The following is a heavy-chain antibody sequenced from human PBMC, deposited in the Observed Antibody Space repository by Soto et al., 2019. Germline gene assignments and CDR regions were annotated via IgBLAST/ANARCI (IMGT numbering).Heavy chain of an antibody. V-gene: IGHV1-2*04. D-gene: IGHD3-16*01. CDR3: AKGQGGSSYYSYMAV. J-gene: IGHJ6*03. CDR2: INPNSGGT. Sequence: GASVKVSCKASGYTFTGYYMHWVRQAPGQGLEWMGWINPNSGGTNYAQKFPGWVTMTRDTSISTAYMELSRLRSDDTAVYYCAKGQGGSSYYSYMAVWGKRTTVPVS. CDR1: GYTFTGYY.